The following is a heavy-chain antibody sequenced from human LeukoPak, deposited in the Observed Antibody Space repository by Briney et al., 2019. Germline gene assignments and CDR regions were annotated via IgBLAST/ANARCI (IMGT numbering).Heavy chain of an antibody. J-gene: IGHJ4*02. V-gene: IGHV3-30*03. CDR2: MSYDGSNK. D-gene: IGHD5-24*01. Sequence: GGSLRLSCAASGFTFSSYGMHWVRQAPGKGLEWVAVMSYDGSNKYYADSVKGRFTISRDISKNTLYLQMNSLSAEDTAVYYCARHGYNYGFDYWGQGTLVTVSS. CDR1: GFTFSSYG. CDR3: ARHGYNYGFDY.